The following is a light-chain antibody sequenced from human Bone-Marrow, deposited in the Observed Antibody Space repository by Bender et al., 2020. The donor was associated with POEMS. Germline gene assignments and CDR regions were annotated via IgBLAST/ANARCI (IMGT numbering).Light chain of an antibody. Sequence: QSVLTQPPSASGTPGQRVTISCSGSSSNIGTNPVNWYQQLPGTAPKLLIYINNQRPSWVPDRFSGSKSGTPASLAISGLQSEDEADYYCAAWEDSLNGWVFGGGTKLTVL. CDR1: SSNIGTNP. CDR2: INN. CDR3: AAWEDSLNGWV. J-gene: IGLJ3*02. V-gene: IGLV1-44*01.